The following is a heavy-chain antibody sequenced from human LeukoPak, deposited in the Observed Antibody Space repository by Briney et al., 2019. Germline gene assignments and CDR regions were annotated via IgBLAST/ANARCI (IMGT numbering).Heavy chain of an antibody. Sequence: SETLSLTCTVSAGSISSSSYCWGWLRHPPGKGLEWIGTIYYTGSTYYNSSLKRRSPISIATSKNHFSRTFLSVNAADTAIYYCARQAIIVVVASFDPWGQGTLVTVSS. V-gene: IGHV4-39*01. CDR1: AGSISSSSYC. J-gene: IGHJ5*02. D-gene: IGHD3-22*01. CDR3: ARQAIIVVVASFDP. CDR2: IYYTGST.